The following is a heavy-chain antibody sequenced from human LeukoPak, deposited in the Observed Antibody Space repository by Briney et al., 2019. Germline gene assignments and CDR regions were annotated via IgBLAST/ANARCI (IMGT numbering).Heavy chain of an antibody. CDR3: ARHFIEYSSSWYHFDY. CDR2: IYYSGST. Sequence: PSETLSLTCTVSGGSISSSSYYWGWIRQPPGKGLEWIGSIYYSGSTYYNPSLKSRVTISVDTSKNQFSLKLSSVTAADTAVYYCARHFIEYSSSWYHFDYWGQGTLVTVSS. D-gene: IGHD6-13*01. J-gene: IGHJ4*02. CDR1: GGSISSSSYY. V-gene: IGHV4-39*01.